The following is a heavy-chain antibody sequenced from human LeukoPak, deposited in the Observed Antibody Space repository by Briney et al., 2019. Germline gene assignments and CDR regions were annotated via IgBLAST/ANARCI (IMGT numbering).Heavy chain of an antibody. J-gene: IGHJ4*02. CDR1: GFTFSSYG. Sequence: GGSLRLSCAASGFTFSSYGMHWVRQAPGKGLEWVAVISYDGSNKYYADSVKGRFTIPRDNSKNTLYLQMNSLRAEDTAVYYCAKVDSKTGRRFDYWGQGTLVTVSS. CDR3: AKVDSKTGRRFDY. V-gene: IGHV3-30*18. CDR2: ISYDGSNK.